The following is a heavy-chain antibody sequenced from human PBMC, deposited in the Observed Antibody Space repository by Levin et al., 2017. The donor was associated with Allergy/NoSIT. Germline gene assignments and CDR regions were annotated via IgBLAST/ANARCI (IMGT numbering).Heavy chain of an antibody. CDR2: ISGSGSTI. V-gene: IGHV3-11*01. D-gene: IGHD6-19*01. CDR1: GFTFSDYF. J-gene: IGHJ4*02. CDR3: ARDDPAEQWLLPNY. Sequence: GESLKISCAASGFTFSDYFISWIRQAPGKGLEWVSYISGSGSTIYYADSVKGRFSISRDNAKNSLYLQMNSLRVEDTAVYYCARDDPAEQWLLPNYWGQGTRVTVSS.